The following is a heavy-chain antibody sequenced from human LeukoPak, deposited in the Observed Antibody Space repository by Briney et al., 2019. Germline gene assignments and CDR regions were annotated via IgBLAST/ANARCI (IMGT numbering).Heavy chain of an antibody. CDR1: GFTFSGSA. CDR3: TRATAAVAGLPFDY. Sequence: GRSLRLSCAASGFTFSGSAMHWVRQASGKGLEWVGRIRSKANSFATAYAASVKGRFTISRDDSKNTAYLQMNSLKTEDTAVYYCTRATAAVAGLPFDYWGQGTLVTVSS. CDR2: IRSKANSFAT. J-gene: IGHJ4*02. D-gene: IGHD6-19*01. V-gene: IGHV3-73*01.